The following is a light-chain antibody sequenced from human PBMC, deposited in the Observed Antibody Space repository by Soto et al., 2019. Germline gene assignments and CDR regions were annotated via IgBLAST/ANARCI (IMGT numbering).Light chain of an antibody. CDR2: SAS. V-gene: IGKV1-39*01. CDR1: ETIATY. J-gene: IGKJ1*01. CDR3: QQGYGTPPWT. Sequence: DIQLTQSPYSLSASVGDRVTLTCRASETIATYLNWYLQRPGKAPQLLIHSASTLHSGVPSRFSGSGSGTHFTLTIISLQPEDFATYYCQQGYGTPPWTFGQGTKVEI.